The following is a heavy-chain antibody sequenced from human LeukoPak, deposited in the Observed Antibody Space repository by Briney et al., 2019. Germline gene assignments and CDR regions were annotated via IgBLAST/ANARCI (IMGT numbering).Heavy chain of an antibody. D-gene: IGHD5-12*01. CDR3: ARGGYDKHDYYYYYMDV. CDR2: INPSGGST. CDR1: GYTFTSYY. J-gene: IGHJ6*03. Sequence: ASVKVSCKASGYTFTSYYMHWVRQAPGQGLEWMGIINPSGGSTSYAQKFQGRVTMTRDMSTSTVYMELSSLRSEDTAVYYCARGGYDKHDYYYYYMDVWGKGTTVTVSS. V-gene: IGHV1-46*01.